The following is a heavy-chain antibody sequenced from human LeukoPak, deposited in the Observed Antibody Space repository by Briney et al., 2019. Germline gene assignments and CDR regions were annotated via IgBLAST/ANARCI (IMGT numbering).Heavy chain of an antibody. D-gene: IGHD6-19*01. CDR1: GYTFTSYG. CDR3: ARVPRIAVDKYYYYYYYMDV. J-gene: IGHJ6*03. V-gene: IGHV1-18*01. Sequence: ASVKVSCKASGYTFTSYGISWVRQAPGQGLEWMGWISAYNGNTNYAQKLQGRVTMTTDTSTSTAYMELRSLRSDDTALYYCARVPRIAVDKYYYYYYYMDVWGKGTTVTVSS. CDR2: ISAYNGNT.